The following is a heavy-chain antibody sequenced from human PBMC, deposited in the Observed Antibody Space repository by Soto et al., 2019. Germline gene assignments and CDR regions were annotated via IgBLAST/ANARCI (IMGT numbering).Heavy chain of an antibody. V-gene: IGHV1-8*02. CDR3: ARGQDAYDAFDI. J-gene: IGHJ3*02. Sequence: ASVKVSCKASGYTFTSYDINWVRQATGQGLEWMGWMNPNSGNTGYAQKFQGRVTMTRNTSISTAYMELSSPRSEDTAVYYCARGQDAYDAFDIWGQGTMVTVSS. CDR2: MNPNSGNT. CDR1: GYTFTSYD. D-gene: IGHD2-15*01.